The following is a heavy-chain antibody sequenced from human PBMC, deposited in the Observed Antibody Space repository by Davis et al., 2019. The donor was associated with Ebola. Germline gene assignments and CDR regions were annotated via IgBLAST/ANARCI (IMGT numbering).Heavy chain of an antibody. CDR2: IYPSGSP. CDR1: GGSISSGGYS. V-gene: IGHV4-30-2*01. CDR3: ARLGGVFYDFWSGYPYPHGFDP. J-gene: IGHJ5*02. D-gene: IGHD3-3*01. Sequence: MPSETLSLTCAVSGGSISSGGYSWSWIRQPPGKGLECIGYIYPSGSPYYNPSLKSRVTISVDRSKNRFSLKLSSVTAADTAVYYCARLGGVFYDFWSGYPYPHGFDPWGQGTLVTVSS.